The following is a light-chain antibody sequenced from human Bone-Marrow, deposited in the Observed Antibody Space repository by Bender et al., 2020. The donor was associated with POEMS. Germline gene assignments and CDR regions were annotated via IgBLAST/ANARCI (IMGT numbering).Light chain of an antibody. Sequence: SYELTQPPSLSVSPGQTASITRSGDDLGDKYVAWYQQKPGQSPVLVIYQDTKRPSGIPERFSGSNSGNTATLTISGTQAMDEADYYCQAWDTYSVIFGGGTKLTVL. CDR2: QDT. V-gene: IGLV3-1*01. CDR1: DLGDKY. CDR3: QAWDTYSVI. J-gene: IGLJ2*01.